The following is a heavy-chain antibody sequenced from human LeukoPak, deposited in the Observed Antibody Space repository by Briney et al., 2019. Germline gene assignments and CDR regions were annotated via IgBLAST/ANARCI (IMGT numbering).Heavy chain of an antibody. CDR2: IYYSGST. V-gene: IGHV4-59*01. CDR3: ARGHYYGSGSYYNGPNWFDP. Sequence: SETLSLTCTVSGGSISSYYWSWIRQPPGKGLEWIGYIYYSGSTNYNPSLKSRVTISVDTSKNQFSLKLSSVTAADTAMYYCARGHYYGSGSYYNGPNWFDPWGQGTLVTVSS. D-gene: IGHD3-10*01. CDR1: GGSISSYY. J-gene: IGHJ5*02.